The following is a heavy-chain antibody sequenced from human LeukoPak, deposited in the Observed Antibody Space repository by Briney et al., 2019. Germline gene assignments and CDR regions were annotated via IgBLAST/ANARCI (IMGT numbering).Heavy chain of an antibody. J-gene: IGHJ6*03. V-gene: IGHV1-18*01. Sequence: ASVKVSCKASGYTFTSYGISWVRQAPGQGLEWMGWISAYNGNTNYAQKLQGRVTMTTDTSTSTAYMELRSLRSDDTAVYYCARVVVVPAAIRPYSYYYYYMDVWGKGTTVTVSS. CDR3: ARVVVVPAAIRPYSYYYYYMDV. D-gene: IGHD2-2*02. CDR2: ISAYNGNT. CDR1: GYTFTSYG.